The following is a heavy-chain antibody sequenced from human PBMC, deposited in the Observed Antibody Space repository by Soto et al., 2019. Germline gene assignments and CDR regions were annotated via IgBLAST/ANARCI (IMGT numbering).Heavy chain of an antibody. V-gene: IGHV1-24*01. CDR1: GYTLTELS. CDR2: FDPEDGET. D-gene: IGHD3-3*01. CDR3: AGPFWSGAAPI. Sequence: ASVKVSCKVSGYTLTELSMHWVRQAPGKRLEWMGGFDPEDGETIYAQKFQGRVTMTEDTSTDTAYMELSSLSSEDTAVYYCAGPFWSGAAPIWGQGTMVTVSS. J-gene: IGHJ3*02.